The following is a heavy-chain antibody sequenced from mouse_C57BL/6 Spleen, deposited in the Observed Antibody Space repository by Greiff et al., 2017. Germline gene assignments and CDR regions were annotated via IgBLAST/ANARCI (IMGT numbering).Heavy chain of an antibody. CDR2: IDPANGNT. D-gene: IGHD1-1*01. CDR1: GFNIKNTY. V-gene: IGHV14-3*01. Sequence: SVAELVRPGASVKLSCTASGFNIKNTYMHWVKQRPEQGLEWIGRIDPANGNTKYAAKFQGKATITADTSSNTAYMQLSSLTSEDTDIYSCASSFVAKYMDVWGTGTSVTVSS. J-gene: IGHJ1*03. CDR3: ASSFVAKYMDV.